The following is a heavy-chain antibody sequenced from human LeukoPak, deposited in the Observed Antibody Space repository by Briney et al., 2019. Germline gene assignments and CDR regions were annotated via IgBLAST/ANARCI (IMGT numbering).Heavy chain of an antibody. D-gene: IGHD3-9*01. Sequence: SETLSLTCTVSGGSISSYCWSWIRQPPGKGLEWIGYIYTSGSTNYNPSLKSRVTISVDTSKNQFSLKLSSVTTADTAVYYCARLYYDILTGYYQGWFDPWGQGTLVTVSS. V-gene: IGHV4-4*09. CDR3: ARLYYDILTGYYQGWFDP. CDR1: GGSISSYC. J-gene: IGHJ5*02. CDR2: IYTSGST.